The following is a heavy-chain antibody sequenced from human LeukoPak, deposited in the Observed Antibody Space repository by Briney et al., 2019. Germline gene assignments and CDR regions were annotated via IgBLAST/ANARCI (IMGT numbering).Heavy chain of an antibody. D-gene: IGHD2-21*02. CDR1: GFTFSTYT. J-gene: IGHJ4*02. V-gene: IGHV3-7*01. CDR3: ARDVGDL. Sequence: PGGSLRLSCAASGFTFSTYTMSWVRQAPGKGLEWLASINQGGSEEYYVDSVKGRFTISRDNAKNSLFLQMNSLRAEDTAVYYCARDVGDLWGQGTLVTVSS. CDR2: INQGGSEE.